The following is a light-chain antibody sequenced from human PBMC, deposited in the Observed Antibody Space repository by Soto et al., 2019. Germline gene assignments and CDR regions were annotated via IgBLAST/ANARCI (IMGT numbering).Light chain of an antibody. CDR2: KAS. Sequence: DIQMTQSPSPLSASVGDRVTITCRASQSLNIWLAWYQQKPGKASKLLIYKASSLQSGVPSRFSGSGSGTDFTLTISSLQPDDFAIYYCQQYNSYWTFGQGTKVDIK. V-gene: IGKV1-5*03. J-gene: IGKJ1*01. CDR1: QSLNIW. CDR3: QQYNSYWT.